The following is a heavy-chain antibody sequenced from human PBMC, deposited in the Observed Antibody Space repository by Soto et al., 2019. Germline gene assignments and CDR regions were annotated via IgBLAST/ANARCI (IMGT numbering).Heavy chain of an antibody. CDR3: ARATYGSGSYYTNYYYYGMGV. V-gene: IGHV4-34*01. CDR2: INHSGST. Sequence: PSETLSLTCAVYGGSFSGYYWSWIRQPPGKGLEWIGEINHSGSTNYNPSLKSRVTISVDTSKNQFSLKLSSVTAADTAVYYCARATYGSGSYYTNYYYYGMGVWGQGTTVTVSS. CDR1: GGSFSGYY. J-gene: IGHJ6*02. D-gene: IGHD3-10*01.